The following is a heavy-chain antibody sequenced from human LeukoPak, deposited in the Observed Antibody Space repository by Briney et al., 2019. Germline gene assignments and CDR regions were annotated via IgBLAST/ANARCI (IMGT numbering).Heavy chain of an antibody. CDR3: ARDRITMIGPADAFDI. Sequence: PGGSLRLSCAASGFTFSSYSMNWVRQAPGKGLEWVSSISSSSSYIYYADSVKGRFTISRDNAKNSLYLQMNSLRAEDTAVYYCARDRITMIGPADAFDIWGQGTMVLVSS. J-gene: IGHJ3*02. D-gene: IGHD3-22*01. CDR1: GFTFSSYS. V-gene: IGHV3-21*01. CDR2: ISSSSSYI.